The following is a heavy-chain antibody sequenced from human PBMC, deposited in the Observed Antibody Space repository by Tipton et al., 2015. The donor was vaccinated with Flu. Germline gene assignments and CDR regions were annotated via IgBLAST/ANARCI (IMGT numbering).Heavy chain of an antibody. CDR1: GFTFSSYG. Sequence: SLRLSCAASGFTFSSYGMHWVRQAPGKGLEWVAVIWYDGSNKYYADSVKGRFTISRDNSKNTLYLQMNSLRAEDTAVYYCASEGYVDTAMVRSYFDYWGQGTLVTVSS. V-gene: IGHV3-33*01. CDR2: IWYDGSNK. D-gene: IGHD5-18*01. J-gene: IGHJ4*02. CDR3: ASEGYVDTAMVRSYFDY.